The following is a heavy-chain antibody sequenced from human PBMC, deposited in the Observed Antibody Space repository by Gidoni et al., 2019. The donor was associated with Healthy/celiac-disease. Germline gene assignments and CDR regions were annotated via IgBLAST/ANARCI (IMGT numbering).Heavy chain of an antibody. Sequence: QVQLQESGPGLVKPSQTLSLTCTVSGGSLSSGGYYWSWIRQHPGKGLEWIGYIYYRGSTYYNPSLKSRVTISVDTSKNQFSLKLSSVTAADTAVDYCASVVATRGTGTYWFDPWGQGTLVTVSS. D-gene: IGHD5-12*01. V-gene: IGHV4-31*03. CDR1: GGSLSSGGYY. CDR3: ASVVATRGTGTYWFDP. J-gene: IGHJ5*02. CDR2: IYYRGST.